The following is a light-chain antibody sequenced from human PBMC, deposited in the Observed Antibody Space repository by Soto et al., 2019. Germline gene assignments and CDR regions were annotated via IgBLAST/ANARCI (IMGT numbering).Light chain of an antibody. CDR3: HQRQSWPRT. Sequence: EIVMTQSPATLSVSPGERATLSCRASQSVSSNLAWYQQKPGQAPRLLIYGASTRATGFPSRFSGSGSGTDFTLTISRLEPEDFALYYCHQRQSWPRTFGQGTKVDIK. J-gene: IGKJ1*01. V-gene: IGKV3-15*01. CDR1: QSVSSN. CDR2: GAS.